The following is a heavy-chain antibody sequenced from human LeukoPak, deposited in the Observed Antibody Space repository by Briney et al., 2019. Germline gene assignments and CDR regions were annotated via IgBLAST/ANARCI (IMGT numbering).Heavy chain of an antibody. CDR3: VKASEHYDS. J-gene: IGHJ4*02. Sequence: PGGSLRLSCSASGFTFSTYGMHWVRQGPGKGLEQVAAISTNGGITVYADSVKGRFTISRDSSKNTLYLQMSGLRAADTAVYYCVKASEHYDSWGQGTLVTVSS. CDR2: ISTNGGIT. V-gene: IGHV3-64D*06. D-gene: IGHD3-3*02. CDR1: GFTFSTYG.